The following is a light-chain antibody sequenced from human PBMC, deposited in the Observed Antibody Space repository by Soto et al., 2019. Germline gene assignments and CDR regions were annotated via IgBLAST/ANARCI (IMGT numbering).Light chain of an antibody. J-gene: IGKJ1*01. Sequence: IQMTHSPSSLSAAVGDRFTITWRASQSISSYLNWYQQKPGKAPKLLIYAASSLQSGVPSRFSGSGSGTDFTLTISSLQPEDFATYYCQQSYSTPWTFGQGTKVDIK. V-gene: IGKV1-39*01. CDR2: AAS. CDR1: QSISSY. CDR3: QQSYSTPWT.